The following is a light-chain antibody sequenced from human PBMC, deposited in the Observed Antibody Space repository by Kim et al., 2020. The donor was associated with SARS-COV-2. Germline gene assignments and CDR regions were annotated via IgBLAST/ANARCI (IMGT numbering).Light chain of an antibody. CDR2: SAS. V-gene: IGKV3-15*01. Sequence: SPGERATLSGRASQSVSINLAWYQQKPGQAPRLLIYSASTRATGVPARFSGSGSGTEFTLTISSLQSEDSAVYYCQHFNNWPPLYTFGQGTKLEI. J-gene: IGKJ2*01. CDR3: QHFNNWPPLYT. CDR1: QSVSIN.